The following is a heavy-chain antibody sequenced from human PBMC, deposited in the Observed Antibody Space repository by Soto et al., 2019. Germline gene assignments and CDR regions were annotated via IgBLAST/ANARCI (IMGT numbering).Heavy chain of an antibody. CDR3: AKDTKGMAGYYYYYGMDV. V-gene: IGHV3-23*01. Sequence: GGSLRLSCAASGFTFGSYAVSWVRQAPGKGLEWVSAISGSGGSTYYADSVKGRFTISRDNSKNTLYLQMNSLRAEDTAVYYCAKDTKGMAGYYYYYGMDVWGQGTTVTVS. J-gene: IGHJ6*02. CDR2: ISGSGGST. D-gene: IGHD6-13*01. CDR1: GFTFGSYA.